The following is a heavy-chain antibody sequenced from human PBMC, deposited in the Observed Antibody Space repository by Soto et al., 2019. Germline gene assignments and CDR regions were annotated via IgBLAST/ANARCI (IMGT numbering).Heavy chain of an antibody. CDR3: ARVGSGRYFDL. V-gene: IGHV3-13*01. J-gene: IGHJ2*01. CDR1: GFIFSSYD. CDR2: IGTAGDT. Sequence: EVQLVESGGGLVQPGGSLRLSCAASGFIFSSYDMHWVRQPTGKGLEWVSAIGTAGDTYYPGSVKGRFTISREDAKNSLSLQMNSLRAGDTAVYYCARVGSGRYFDLWGRGTLVTVSS. D-gene: IGHD3-10*01.